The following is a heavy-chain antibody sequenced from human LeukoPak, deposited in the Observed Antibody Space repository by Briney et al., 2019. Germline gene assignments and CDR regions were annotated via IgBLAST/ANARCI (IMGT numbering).Heavy chain of an antibody. V-gene: IGHV3-21*01. CDR2: ISSSSYYL. CDR3: ARVDCSGASCYLDR. D-gene: IGHD2-15*01. J-gene: IGHJ4*02. CDR1: GFTFSKYN. Sequence: GGSLRLSCAASGFTFSKYNMNWVRQSPGKGLEWVSSISSSSYYLTYRDSVKGRFTISRDNAKNSLFLVMNSLRAEDTAVYCCARVDCSGASCYLDRWGQGTLVTVSS.